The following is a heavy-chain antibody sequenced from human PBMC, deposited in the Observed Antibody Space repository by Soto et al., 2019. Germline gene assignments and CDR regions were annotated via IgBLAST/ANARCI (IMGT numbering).Heavy chain of an antibody. J-gene: IGHJ6*02. Sequence: EVQLVESGGGLVKPGGSLRLSCAASGFTFSSYSRNWVRQAPGKGLEWVSSISSSSSYIYYADSVKGRFTISRNNAKNSLYLQMNSLRAEDTAVYYSARDPYYYDTSGSYYYYYGMDVWGQGTPVTVSS. V-gene: IGHV3-21*01. CDR3: ARDPYYYDTSGSYYYYYGMDV. CDR2: ISSSSSYI. CDR1: GFTFSSYS. D-gene: IGHD3-22*01.